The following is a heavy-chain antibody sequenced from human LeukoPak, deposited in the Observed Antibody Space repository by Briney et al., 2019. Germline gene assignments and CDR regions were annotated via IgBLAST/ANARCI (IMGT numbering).Heavy chain of an antibody. Sequence: GASVKVSCKASGGTFSSYAISWVRQAPGQGLEWMGRIIPIFGTANYAQKFQGRVTITTDESTSTAYMELSSLRSEDTAVYYCARDCWPYYYYMDVWGKGTTVTVSS. J-gene: IGHJ6*03. CDR3: ARDCWPYYYYMDV. CDR1: GGTFSSYA. V-gene: IGHV1-69*05. CDR2: IIPIFGTA.